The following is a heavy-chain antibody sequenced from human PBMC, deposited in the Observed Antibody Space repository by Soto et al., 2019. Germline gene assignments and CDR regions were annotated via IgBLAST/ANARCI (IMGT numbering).Heavy chain of an antibody. D-gene: IGHD3-10*01. CDR2: ISGSGGST. CDR1: GFTFTTYA. CDR3: AKDPRGGSRWFDP. J-gene: IGHJ5*02. Sequence: EVQLLESGGILVQPGGSLRLSCAASGFTFTTYAMTWARQAPGKGLEWVSAISGSGGSTYYADSVKGRFTISRDNSKNTLYLQMNSLRAEDTAVYYCAKDPRGGSRWFDPWGQGTLVTVSS. V-gene: IGHV3-23*01.